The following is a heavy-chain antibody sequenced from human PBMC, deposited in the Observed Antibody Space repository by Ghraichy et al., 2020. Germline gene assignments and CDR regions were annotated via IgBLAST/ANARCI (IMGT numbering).Heavy chain of an antibody. Sequence: SETLSLTCTVSSGSISSSSYFWAWIRQPPGRGLEWIGSIFYTGSTYYNPSLKSRVTISVDTSKNQFSLKLSSVTAADTAVYSCARHLHLLQLVDPLCYFHYWGQGTLVTVSS. CDR3: ARHLHLLQLVDPLCYFHY. J-gene: IGHJ4*02. D-gene: IGHD1-1*01. CDR2: IFYTGST. V-gene: IGHV4-39*01. CDR1: SGSISSSSYF.